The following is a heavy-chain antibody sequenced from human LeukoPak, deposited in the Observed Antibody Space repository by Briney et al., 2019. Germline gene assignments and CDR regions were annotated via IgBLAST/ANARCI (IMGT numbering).Heavy chain of an antibody. CDR2: ISYDGSNK. CDR3: ARGVRGEAFDI. J-gene: IGHJ3*02. Sequence: GGSLRLSCAASGFTFSSYGIHWVRQAPGKGLEWVAVISYDGSNKYYADSVKGRFTISRDNSKNTLYLQMNSLRAEDTAVYYCARGVRGEAFDIWGQGTMVTVSS. D-gene: IGHD3-16*01. V-gene: IGHV3-30*03. CDR1: GFTFSSYG.